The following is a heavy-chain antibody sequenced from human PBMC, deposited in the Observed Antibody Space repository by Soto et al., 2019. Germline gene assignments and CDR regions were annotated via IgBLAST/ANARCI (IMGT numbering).Heavy chain of an antibody. CDR2: LTHGGTS. CDR1: GFTFSDYS. D-gene: IGHD3-22*01. Sequence: EVHLLESGGGLVQPGGSLRLSCAASGFTFSDYSMSWVRQTPERGLEWVSTLTHGGTSYYAGSVQGRFIVSRDNSKSTVSLQMYSLRAEDTALYYCARAVRGYYDSSGYYIGQDAFDTWGQGTMVTVSS. J-gene: IGHJ3*02. V-gene: IGHV3-23*01. CDR3: ARAVRGYYDSSGYYIGQDAFDT.